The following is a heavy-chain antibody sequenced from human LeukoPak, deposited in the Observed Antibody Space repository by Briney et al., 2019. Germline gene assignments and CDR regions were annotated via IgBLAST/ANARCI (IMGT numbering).Heavy chain of an antibody. CDR3: ARELRYFDWLLFDY. CDR1: GGSISSYY. J-gene: IGHJ4*02. CDR2: IYTSGST. V-gene: IGHV4-4*07. Sequence: SETLSLTCTVSGGSISSYYWSWIRQPAGKGLEWIGRIYTSGSTNYNPSLKSRVTMSVDTSKNQFSLKLSSVTAADTAVYYCARELRYFDWLLFDYWGQGTLVTVSS. D-gene: IGHD3-9*01.